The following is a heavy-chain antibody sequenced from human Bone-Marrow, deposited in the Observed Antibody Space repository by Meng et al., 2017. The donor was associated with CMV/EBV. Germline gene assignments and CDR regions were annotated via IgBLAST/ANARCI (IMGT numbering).Heavy chain of an antibody. CDR1: GFTFSTYN. D-gene: IGHD5-24*01. CDR3: ARGPGGDGYNPGWFDP. Sequence: GESLKISCAASGFTFSTYNMNWVRQAPGKGLEWVSSMSSSSSYIYYSDSVKGRFTISRDNARNSLYLQMNSLRAEDTAVFYCARGPGGDGYNPGWFDPWGQGTLVTVSS. V-gene: IGHV3-21*01. J-gene: IGHJ5*02. CDR2: MSSSSSYI.